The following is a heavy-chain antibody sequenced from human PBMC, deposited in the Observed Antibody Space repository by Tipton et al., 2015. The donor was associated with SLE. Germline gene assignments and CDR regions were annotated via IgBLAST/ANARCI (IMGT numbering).Heavy chain of an antibody. D-gene: IGHD4-17*01. CDR1: GFDFENYA. J-gene: IGHJ4*02. Sequence: SLRLSCAASGFDFENYAMNWVRQSPGKGLEWVSEISWDSGNRHYKDSVKGRFTISRDNAKSSLYLQMNSLRPEDTALYYCAKGLGSPGNLEYWGQGALVTVSS. V-gene: IGHV3-9*01. CDR2: ISWDSGNR. CDR3: AKGLGSPGNLEY.